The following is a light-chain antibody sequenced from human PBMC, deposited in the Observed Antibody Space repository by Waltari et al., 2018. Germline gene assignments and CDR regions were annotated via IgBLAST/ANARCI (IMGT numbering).Light chain of an antibody. CDR2: DAS. CDR1: QSVGTY. CDR3: QQRRNWPLT. V-gene: IGKV3-11*01. Sequence: EIVLTQSPAILSSSPGDRATLSCRASQSVGTYLAWYQQRPGQSPRPLIYDASNRATGIPARFTGSGSETDFTLTISSLQPEDFAVYYCQQRRNWPLTFGGGTRVQI. J-gene: IGKJ4*01.